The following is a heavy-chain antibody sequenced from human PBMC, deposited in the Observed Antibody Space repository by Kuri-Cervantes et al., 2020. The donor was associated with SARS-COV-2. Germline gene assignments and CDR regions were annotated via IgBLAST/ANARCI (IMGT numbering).Heavy chain of an antibody. Sequence: GGSLRLSCAASGFTFSSYGMHWARQAPGKGLEWVAVIWYDGSNKYYADSVKGRFTISRDNSKNTLYLQMNSLRAEDTAVYYCAKDLGFGELLSGVVNDYWGQGTLVTVSS. D-gene: IGHD3-10*01. J-gene: IGHJ4*02. CDR1: GFTFSSYG. CDR2: IWYDGSNK. CDR3: AKDLGFGELLSGVVNDY. V-gene: IGHV3-33*06.